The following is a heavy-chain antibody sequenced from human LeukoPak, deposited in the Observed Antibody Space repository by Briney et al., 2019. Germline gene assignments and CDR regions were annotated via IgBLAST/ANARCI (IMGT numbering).Heavy chain of an antibody. V-gene: IGHV3-7*01. CDR1: GFTFSSYG. J-gene: IGHJ4*02. CDR3: SGITTNGYFEY. D-gene: IGHD1-1*01. Sequence: GGSLRLSCAASGFTFSSYGMHWVCQAPGKGLEWVASIRWDDERHHVDSVTGRFSVSRDNAKNSLYLQMNSLRAEDTAVYFCSGITTNGYFEYWGQGALVTVSS. CDR2: IRWDDER.